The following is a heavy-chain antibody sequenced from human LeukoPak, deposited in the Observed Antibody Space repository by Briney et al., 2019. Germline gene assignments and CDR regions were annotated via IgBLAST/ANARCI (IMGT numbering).Heavy chain of an antibody. D-gene: IGHD4-17*01. CDR1: GGSFSGYY. Sequence: SETLSLTCAVYGGSFSGYYWSWIRQPPGKGLEWIGEINHSGSTNYNPSLKSRVTISVDTSKNQFSLKLSSVTAADTAVYYCATLPTTVTSREFDYWGQGTLVTVSS. CDR2: INHSGST. V-gene: IGHV4-34*01. J-gene: IGHJ4*02. CDR3: ATLPTTVTSREFDY.